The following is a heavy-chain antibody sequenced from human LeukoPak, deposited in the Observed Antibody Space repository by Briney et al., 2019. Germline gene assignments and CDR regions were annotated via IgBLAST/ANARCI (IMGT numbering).Heavy chain of an antibody. CDR2: INNGAGAT. D-gene: IGHD3-10*01. CDR1: GFIFTDYA. CDR3: ARSGLATCHY. Sequence: GGSLRLSCQASGFIFTDYAMSWVRRAPGKGLEWVSSINNGAGATFFADSVKGRFTISRDDSRGMVYLQMNSLTAEDTAVYYCARSGLATCHYWGQGTLVTVSS. J-gene: IGHJ4*02. V-gene: IGHV3-23*01.